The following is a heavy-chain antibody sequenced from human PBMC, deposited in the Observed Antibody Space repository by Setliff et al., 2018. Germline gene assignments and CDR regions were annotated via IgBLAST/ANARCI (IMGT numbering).Heavy chain of an antibody. Sequence: GESLKISCKGSGYSFTSYWIGWVRQMPGKGLEWMGIIYPGDSDTRYSPSFQGQVTISRDNAKNSLYLQMNSLRAEDTAVYYCARDPHFDSWGQGTLVTVSS. CDR3: ARDPHFDS. CDR2: IYPGDSDT. J-gene: IGHJ4*02. CDR1: GYSFTSYW. V-gene: IGHV5-51*01.